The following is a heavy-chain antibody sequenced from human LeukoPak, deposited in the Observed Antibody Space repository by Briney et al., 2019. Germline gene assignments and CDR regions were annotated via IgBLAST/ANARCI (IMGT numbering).Heavy chain of an antibody. CDR2: INWNGGST. J-gene: IGHJ6*03. Sequence: GGSLRLSCAASGFTFSSYAMSWVRQAPGKGLEWVSGINWNGGSTGYADSVKGRFTISRDNAKNSLYLQMNSLRAEDTALYYCARVGVGGSTYGGTYYYYYYMDVWGKGTTVTVSS. V-gene: IGHV3-20*04. CDR3: ARVGVGGSTYGGTYYYYYYMDV. CDR1: GFTFSSYA. D-gene: IGHD2-8*01.